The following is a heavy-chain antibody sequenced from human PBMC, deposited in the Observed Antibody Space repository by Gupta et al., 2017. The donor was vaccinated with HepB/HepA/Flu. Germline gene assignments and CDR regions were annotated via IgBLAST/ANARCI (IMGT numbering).Heavy chain of an antibody. J-gene: IGHJ6*03. V-gene: IGHV3-23*01. CDR2: IGSDFSA. Sequence: EVQLLESGGGLVQPGGSLRLSCAASGFTISVTAMSWVRQAPGKGLEWVSGIGSDFSAHYADSVRGRFTISRDNSKNTVYLQMNSLRAEDTAVYYCVKDLHFWSAMDVWGKGTTVTVSS. D-gene: IGHD3-3*02. CDR1: GFTISVTA. CDR3: VKDLHFWSAMDV.